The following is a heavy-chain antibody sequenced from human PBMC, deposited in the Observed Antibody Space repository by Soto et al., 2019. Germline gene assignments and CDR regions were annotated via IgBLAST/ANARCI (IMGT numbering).Heavy chain of an antibody. D-gene: IGHD3-10*01. CDR1: GFTFSSYG. V-gene: IGHV3-23*01. Sequence: RLSCAASGFTFSSYGMSWVRQAPGKGLEWVSSISGSGGSTYYADSVKGRFTISRDNSKNTLYLQMSSLRAEDAAVYYCANRNDYGSGSYFPFDHWGQGALVTVSS. CDR2: ISGSGGST. CDR3: ANRNDYGSGSYFPFDH. J-gene: IGHJ4*02.